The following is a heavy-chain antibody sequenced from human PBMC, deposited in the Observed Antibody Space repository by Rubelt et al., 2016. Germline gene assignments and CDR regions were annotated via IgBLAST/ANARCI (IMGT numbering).Heavy chain of an antibody. CDR3: AGAFQYSSGCHR. D-gene: IGHD6-19*01. J-gene: IGHJ5*02. V-gene: IGHV4-39*01. CDR1: GGSISSSSYY. CDR2: IYYSGST. Sequence: QLQLQESGPGLVKPSETLSLTCTVSGGSISSSSYYWGWIRQPPGKGLEWVGSIYYSGSTYYNPSLKSRVTISVDTSKNQFSLKLSSVTAADTAVYYCAGAFQYSSGCHRWGQGTLVTVSS.